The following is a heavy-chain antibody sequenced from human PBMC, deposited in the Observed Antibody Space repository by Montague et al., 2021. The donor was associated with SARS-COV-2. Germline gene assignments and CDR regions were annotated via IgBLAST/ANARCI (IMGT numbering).Heavy chain of an antibody. J-gene: IGHJ4*02. V-gene: IGHV3-23*03. CDR2: IYSGGDST. CDR3: AKPGPFAFYFES. D-gene: IGHD3-10*01. Sequence: YLRLSCAASGFSFSGYAMNWVRQAPGKGLEWISVIYSGGDSTYYADSVRGRFTISRDDSKNTLFLHLNNPSAEDTAIYYCAKPGPFAFYFESWGQGTLVTVSS. CDR1: GFSFSGYA.